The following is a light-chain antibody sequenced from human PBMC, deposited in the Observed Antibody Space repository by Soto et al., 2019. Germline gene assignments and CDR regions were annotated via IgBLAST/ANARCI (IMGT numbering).Light chain of an antibody. CDR1: QGISSY. Sequence: AIRMTQSPSPLSASTGDRVTITCRASQGISSYLAWYQQKPGKAPKLVIYAASILQTGVPSRFSGSGSGTEFTLTISSLQSEDFAVYYCQQYNNWPRTFGQGTKVDIK. J-gene: IGKJ1*01. CDR2: AAS. V-gene: IGKV1-8*01. CDR3: QQYNNWPRT.